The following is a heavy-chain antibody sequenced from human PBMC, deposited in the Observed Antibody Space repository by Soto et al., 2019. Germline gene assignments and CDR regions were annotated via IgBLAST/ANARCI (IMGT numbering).Heavy chain of an antibody. J-gene: IGHJ4*02. CDR2: IYYSGST. D-gene: IGHD3-22*01. V-gene: IGHV4-59*01. Sequence: SETLSLTCTVSGGSISSYYWSWIRQPPGKGLEWIGYIYYSGSTNYNPSLKSRVTISVDTSKNQFSLKLSSVTAADTAVYYCARGAYYYGSSGFKYWGQGTLVTSPQ. CDR1: GGSISSYY. CDR3: ARGAYYYGSSGFKY.